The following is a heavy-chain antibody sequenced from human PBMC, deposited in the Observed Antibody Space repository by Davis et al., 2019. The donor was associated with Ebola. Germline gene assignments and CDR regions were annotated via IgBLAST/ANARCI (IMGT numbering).Heavy chain of an antibody. CDR3: ASYDYIWGSYHP. V-gene: IGHV4-39*07. CDR1: GGSISSSSYY. CDR2: IYYSGST. Sequence: SETLSLTCTVSGGSISSSSYYWGWIRQPPGKGLEWIGSIYYSGSTNYNPSLKSRVTISVDTSKNQFSLKLSSVTAADTAVYYCASYDYIWGSYHPWGQGTLVTVSS. D-gene: IGHD3-16*02. J-gene: IGHJ5*02.